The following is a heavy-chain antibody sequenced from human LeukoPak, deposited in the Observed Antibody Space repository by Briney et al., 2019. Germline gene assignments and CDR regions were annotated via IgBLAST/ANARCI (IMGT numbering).Heavy chain of an antibody. CDR2: ISYDGGNK. CDR3: AREASIVLMVYATIYFDY. D-gene: IGHD2-8*01. J-gene: IGHJ4*02. CDR1: GFTFSSYA. Sequence: PGGSLRLSCAASGFTFSSYAMHWVRHAPGKGLEWVAVISYDGGNKYYADSVKGRFTISRDNSKNTLYLQMNSLRAEDTAVYYCAREASIVLMVYATIYFDYWGQGTLVTVSS. V-gene: IGHV3-30*04.